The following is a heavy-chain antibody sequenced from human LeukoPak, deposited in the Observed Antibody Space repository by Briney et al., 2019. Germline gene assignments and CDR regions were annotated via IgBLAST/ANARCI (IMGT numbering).Heavy chain of an antibody. CDR1: GYSINNYR. J-gene: IGHJ5*02. CDR3: ARQEYCSGGSCYTWFDP. Sequence: SGESLKISCKGSGYSINNYRIGWVRQMPGKGLEWMGIIYPADSDIRYSPSFQGQVTISADKSISTAYLQWSSLKASDTAMYYCARQEYCSGGSCYTWFDPWGQGTLVTVSS. CDR2: IYPADSDI. D-gene: IGHD2-15*01. V-gene: IGHV5-51*01.